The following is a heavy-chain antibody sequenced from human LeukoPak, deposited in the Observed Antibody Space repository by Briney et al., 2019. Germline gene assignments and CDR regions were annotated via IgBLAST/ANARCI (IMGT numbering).Heavy chain of an antibody. Sequence: ASVKVSCKTSGYTFTTYSINWVRQAPGQGPEWMGWVSPYNGNTDYEQNLQGRVTMTTDTSTSTAYMELRSLISDDTAVYFCAREAHVWGSYRFFDYWGQGTLVTVSS. D-gene: IGHD3-16*02. CDR1: GYTFTTYS. CDR3: AREAHVWGSYRFFDY. CDR2: VSPYNGNT. J-gene: IGHJ4*02. V-gene: IGHV1-18*01.